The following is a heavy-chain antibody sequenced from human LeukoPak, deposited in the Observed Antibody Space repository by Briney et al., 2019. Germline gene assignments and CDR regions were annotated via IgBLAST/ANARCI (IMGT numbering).Heavy chain of an antibody. J-gene: IGHJ4*02. V-gene: IGHV3-21*04. D-gene: IGHD1-26*01. CDR1: GFSFSSYS. CDR3: ARGGELPDYFDY. CDR2: ISSSSSYI. Sequence: PGGSLRLSCAASGFSFSSYSMNWVRQAPGKGLEWVSSISSSSSYIYYADSVKGRFTISRDNSKNSLYLQMNSLRTEDTALYYCARGGELPDYFDYWGQGTLVTVSS.